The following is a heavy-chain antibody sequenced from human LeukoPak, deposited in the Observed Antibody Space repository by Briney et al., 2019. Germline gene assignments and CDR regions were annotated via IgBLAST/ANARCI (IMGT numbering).Heavy chain of an antibody. D-gene: IGHD2-15*01. CDR1: GYRFTSHW. CDR3: ARRVGYCSGSSCEYFDY. CDR2: IYPGDSDT. V-gene: IGHV5-51*01. J-gene: IGHJ4*02. Sequence: GESLKISCKGSGYRFTSHWIGWVRQMPGKGLEWMGIIYPGDSDTRYSPSFQGQVTISADKSISTAYLQWSSLKASDSAMYYCARRVGYCSGSSCEYFDYWGQGTLVTVSS.